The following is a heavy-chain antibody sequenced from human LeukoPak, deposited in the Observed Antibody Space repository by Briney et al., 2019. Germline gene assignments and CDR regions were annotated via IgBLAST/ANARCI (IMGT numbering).Heavy chain of an antibody. J-gene: IGHJ6*02. Sequence: GGSLRLSCAASGFTFSSYVMHWVRQAPGKGLEYVSGISGNGGTTYYANSVEGRFTISRDNSKNTLSLQMGSLRVEDMAVYYCARGRIIRGTSSSYYGMDVWGQGTTVTVSS. D-gene: IGHD2/OR15-2a*01. V-gene: IGHV3-64*01. CDR2: ISGNGGTT. CDR1: GFTFSSYV. CDR3: ARGRIIRGTSSSYYGMDV.